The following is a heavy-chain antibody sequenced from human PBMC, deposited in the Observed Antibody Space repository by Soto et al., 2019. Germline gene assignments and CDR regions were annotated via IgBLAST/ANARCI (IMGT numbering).Heavy chain of an antibody. Sequence: PGGSLRLSCAASGFTFSSHTMNSVRQAPGKGLEWISYITSTSSTKNYADSVKGRFTISRENANNSLYLQMNSLRDEDTAVYYCARRITMVRWPYYYYAMDVWGQGTTVTVSS. J-gene: IGHJ6*02. CDR3: ARRITMVRWPYYYYAMDV. CDR2: ITSTSSTK. D-gene: IGHD3-10*01. V-gene: IGHV3-48*02. CDR1: GFTFSSHT.